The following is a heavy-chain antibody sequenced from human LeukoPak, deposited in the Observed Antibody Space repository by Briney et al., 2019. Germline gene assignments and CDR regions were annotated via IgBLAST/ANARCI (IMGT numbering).Heavy chain of an antibody. Sequence: ASVNVSCKASGYTFNGYYMHWVRQAPGQGLEWMGWINPNSGGTDYAQKFQGRVTMTRDTSISTAYMELSRLRSGDTAVYYCARVMGYYYYMDVWGKGTTVTVSS. J-gene: IGHJ6*03. D-gene: IGHD2-8*01. CDR3: ARVMGYYYYMDV. CDR1: GYTFNGYY. V-gene: IGHV1-2*02. CDR2: INPNSGGT.